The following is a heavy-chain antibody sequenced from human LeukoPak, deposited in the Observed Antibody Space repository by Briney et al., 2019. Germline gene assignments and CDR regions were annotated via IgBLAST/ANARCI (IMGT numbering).Heavy chain of an antibody. V-gene: IGHV3-23*01. CDR2: ISGSGCST. J-gene: IGHJ6*03. CDR3: AGGGFGEAYYYYYYMDV. Sequence: GGSLRLSCAASKFTFSSFSMSWVRQAPGKGLEWVSAISGSGCSTYYADSVKGRFPIYRDNSKNTLFLQMNRPSAEDTAVYCCAGGGFGEAYYYYYYMDVWGKGTTVTVSS. CDR1: KFTFSSFS. D-gene: IGHD3-10*01.